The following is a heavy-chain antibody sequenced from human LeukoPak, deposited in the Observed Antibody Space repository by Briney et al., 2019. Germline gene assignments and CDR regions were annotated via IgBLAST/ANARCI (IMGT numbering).Heavy chain of an antibody. J-gene: IGHJ4*02. D-gene: IGHD5-18*01. Sequence: ASVKVSCKASGYTFTGYYMHWVRQAPGQGLEWMGWINPNSGGTNYAQKFQGRVTMTRDTSISTAYMELSRLRSDDTAMYYCATSIRYSYGLDFDYWGQGTLVTVSS. CDR1: GYTFTGYY. CDR2: INPNSGGT. V-gene: IGHV1-2*02. CDR3: ATSIRYSYGLDFDY.